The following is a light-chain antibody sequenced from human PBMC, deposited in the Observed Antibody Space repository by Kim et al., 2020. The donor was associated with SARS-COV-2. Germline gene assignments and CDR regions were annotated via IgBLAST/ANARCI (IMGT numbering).Light chain of an antibody. CDR1: NVVVGCCDF. Sequence: SITSTSAGTNVVVGCCDFVSCCQHHPRNAPNIVIYDVTYRPSAVSNRFSGSKSGSTASLTIFGLQAEDEADYYCSSYTSSSTYVFGTGTKVTVL. J-gene: IGLJ1*01. CDR2: DVT. V-gene: IGLV2-14*03. CDR3: SSYTSSSTYV.